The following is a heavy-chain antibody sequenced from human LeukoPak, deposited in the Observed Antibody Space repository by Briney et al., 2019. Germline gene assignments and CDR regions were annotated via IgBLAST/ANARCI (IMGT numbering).Heavy chain of an antibody. J-gene: IGHJ4*02. CDR2: INPNSGGT. V-gene: IGHV1-2*02. Sequence: ASVNVSCKASGGTFSSYAISWVRQAPGRGLEWMGWINPNSGGTNYAQKFQGRVTMTRDTSISTAYMELSRLRSDDTAVYYCARPRKIAAAGLYYFDYWGQGTLVTVSS. D-gene: IGHD6-13*01. CDR3: ARPRKIAAAGLYYFDY. CDR1: GGTFSSYA.